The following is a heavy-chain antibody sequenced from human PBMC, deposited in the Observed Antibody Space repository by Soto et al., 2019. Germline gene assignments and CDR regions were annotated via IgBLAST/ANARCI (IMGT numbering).Heavy chain of an antibody. CDR2: INYSGTT. Sequence: SETLSLTCTVSGGSISTSTFFWTWIRQPPGKGPEWMGSINYSGTTYYTSSLRSRMTISVDTSKNQFSLKLSSVTAADTAVYYCARHYYGSGTYFGSHWFDPWGQGTLGTV. D-gene: IGHD3-10*01. CDR3: ARHYYGSGTYFGSHWFDP. V-gene: IGHV4-39*01. J-gene: IGHJ5*02. CDR1: GGSISTSTFF.